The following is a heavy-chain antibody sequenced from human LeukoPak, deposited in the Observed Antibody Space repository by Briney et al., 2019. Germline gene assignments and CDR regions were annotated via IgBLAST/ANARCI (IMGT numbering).Heavy chain of an antibody. CDR2: INPNSGGT. CDR1: GYTFTGYY. V-gene: IGHV1-2*02. Sequence: ASVKVSCKASGYTFTGYYIHWVRQAPGQGLEWMGWINPNSGGTNYAQKFQGRVTMTRDTSISTAYMELSRLRSDDTAVYYCARAYYGDYEPHFDYWGQGTLVTVSS. D-gene: IGHD4-17*01. CDR3: ARAYYGDYEPHFDY. J-gene: IGHJ4*02.